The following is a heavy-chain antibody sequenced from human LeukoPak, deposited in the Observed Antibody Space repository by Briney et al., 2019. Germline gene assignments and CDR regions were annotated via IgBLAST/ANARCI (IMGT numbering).Heavy chain of an antibody. Sequence: GESLKISCTASGYSFSKYWIGWVRQTPGKGLERMGFIYSDESLIRYSPSFEGQVTISADNSINTAYLQWNSLKASDTAMYYCGRYGLSGNGYTSYFYYGMDFWGQGTAVTVSS. CDR3: GRYGLSGNGYTSYFYYGMDF. D-gene: IGHD5-24*01. V-gene: IGHV5-51*01. J-gene: IGHJ6*02. CDR2: IYSDESLI. CDR1: GYSFSKYW.